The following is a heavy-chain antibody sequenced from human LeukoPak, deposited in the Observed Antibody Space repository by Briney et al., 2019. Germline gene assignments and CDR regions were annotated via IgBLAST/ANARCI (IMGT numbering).Heavy chain of an antibody. J-gene: IGHJ4*02. Sequence: GGSLRLSCAASGFTFSSYWMSWVRQAPGRGLEWVANIKPDGSEQYYVDSVKGRFTISRDNAKNSVSLQMNSLRAEDTAVYYCARGQSWAFDHWGQGTLVTVSS. CDR3: ARGQSWAFDH. CDR1: GFTFSSYW. CDR2: IKPDGSEQ. V-gene: IGHV3-7*05. D-gene: IGHD1-26*01.